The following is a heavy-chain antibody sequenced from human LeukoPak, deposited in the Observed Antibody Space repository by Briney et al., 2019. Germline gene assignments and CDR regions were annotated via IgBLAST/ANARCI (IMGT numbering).Heavy chain of an antibody. D-gene: IGHD2-2*01. Sequence: ASVKVSCKASGYTFTSYGISWVRPAPGQGLEWMGWISAYNGNTNYAQKLQGRVTMTTDTSTSTAYMVLRSLRSDDTAVYYCARATGGPYCSSTSCYAKYFQHWGQGTLVTVSS. V-gene: IGHV1-18*01. CDR2: ISAYNGNT. CDR3: ARATGGPYCSSTSCYAKYFQH. CDR1: GYTFTSYG. J-gene: IGHJ1*01.